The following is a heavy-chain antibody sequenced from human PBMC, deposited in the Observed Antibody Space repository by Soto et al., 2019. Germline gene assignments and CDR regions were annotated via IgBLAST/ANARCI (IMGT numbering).Heavy chain of an antibody. Sequence: SETLSLTCSVSGDSMTTIGSYWSWVRQHPGKGLEWIGYIYHTGSTYYNPSLKSRVTIALDTSKQQFSLNLTSVTAADTAVYYCSRLRDTYFFDSWGQGALVTVPS. D-gene: IGHD3-10*01. CDR2: IYHTGST. CDR3: SRLRDTYFFDS. V-gene: IGHV4-31*03. CDR1: GDSMTTIGSY. J-gene: IGHJ4*02.